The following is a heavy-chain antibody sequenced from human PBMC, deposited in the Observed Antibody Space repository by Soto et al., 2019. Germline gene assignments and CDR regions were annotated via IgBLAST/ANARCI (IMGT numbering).Heavy chain of an antibody. Sequence: PSETLSLICTVSGGSISSYYWSWIRQPPGKGLEWIGYIYYSGSTYYNPSLKSRVTISVDTSRIHFSLKLISVTAADTAVYFCARQPYDSSDYFDYWGQGTLVTVSS. V-gene: IGHV4-59*04. D-gene: IGHD3-22*01. CDR1: GGSISSYY. J-gene: IGHJ4*02. CDR3: ARQPYDSSDYFDY. CDR2: IYYSGST.